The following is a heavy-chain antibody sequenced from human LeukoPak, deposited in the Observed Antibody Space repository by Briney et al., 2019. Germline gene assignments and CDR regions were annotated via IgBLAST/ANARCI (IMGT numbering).Heavy chain of an antibody. D-gene: IGHD6-13*01. J-gene: IGHJ3*02. Sequence: SETLSLTCTVSGGSISSYYWSWIRQPPGKGLEWIGYIYYSGSTNYNPSLKSRVTISVDTSKNQFSLKLSSVTAADTVVYYCARLRSPGAFDIWGQGTMVTVSS. V-gene: IGHV4-59*01. CDR1: GGSISSYY. CDR3: ARLRSPGAFDI. CDR2: IYYSGST.